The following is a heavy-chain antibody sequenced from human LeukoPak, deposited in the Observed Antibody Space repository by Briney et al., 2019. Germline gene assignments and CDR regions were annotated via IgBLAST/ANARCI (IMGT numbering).Heavy chain of an antibody. J-gene: IGHJ4*02. Sequence: PSQTLSLTCTVSGGSISSGTYYWYWIRQPAGKGLEWIGRIYTSGITNYNPSLRSRVTISVDTSKNQFSLKLTSVTAADTAVYYCARVHYDFWSGYGADYWGQGTLVTVSS. CDR3: ARVHYDFWSGYGADY. CDR2: IYTSGIT. CDR1: GGSISSGTYY. V-gene: IGHV4-61*02. D-gene: IGHD3-3*01.